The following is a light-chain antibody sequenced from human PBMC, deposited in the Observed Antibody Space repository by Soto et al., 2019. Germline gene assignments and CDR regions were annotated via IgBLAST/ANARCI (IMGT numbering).Light chain of an antibody. CDR1: QSISSW. CDR2: SAF. Sequence: IQMTQSPSSLSASVGDRVTITCRASQSISSWLAWYQQKPGKAPKLLIYSAFSLESGVPSRFSGSGSGTDYTLTISSLQPEDFATYFCQQSYSRPRTFGQGTKVDIK. V-gene: IGKV1-39*01. CDR3: QQSYSRPRT. J-gene: IGKJ1*01.